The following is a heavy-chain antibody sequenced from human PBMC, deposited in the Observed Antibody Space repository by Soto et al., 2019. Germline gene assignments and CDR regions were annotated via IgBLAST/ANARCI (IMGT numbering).Heavy chain of an antibody. Sequence: HPGGSLRLSCEASGFKFGDYAMHWVRQAPGKGLEWVSGVSWNSEIVGYADSVKGRFTISRDNAKNSLYLEMNSLRTEDTALYYCAKDRGPCSGNKCSSLYYYYGMDVWGQGTTVTVS. V-gene: IGHV3-9*01. CDR1: GFKFGDYA. CDR2: VSWNSEIV. CDR3: AKDRGPCSGNKCSSLYYYYGMDV. D-gene: IGHD2-15*01. J-gene: IGHJ6*02.